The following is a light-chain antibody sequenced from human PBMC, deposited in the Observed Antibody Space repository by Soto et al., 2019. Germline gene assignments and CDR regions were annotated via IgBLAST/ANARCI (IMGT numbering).Light chain of an antibody. CDR3: CSYAGSYTYV. V-gene: IGLV1-40*01. J-gene: IGLJ1*01. Sequence: QSVLTQPPSVTGAPGQRISISCTGSNSSIGAGYDVHWYQQLPGTAPKLLIYGNDSRPSGVPDRFSGSKSGTSASLAITGLQAEDESDYYCCSYAGSYTYVFGTGNKLTVL. CDR2: GND. CDR1: NSSIGAGYD.